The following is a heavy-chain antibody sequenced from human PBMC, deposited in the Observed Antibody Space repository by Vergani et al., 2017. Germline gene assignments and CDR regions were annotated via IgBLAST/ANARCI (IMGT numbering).Heavy chain of an antibody. CDR1: GFTFTAHG. CDR3: AGPQGTSAYYYGGFDY. CDR2: ISGDGGST. Sequence: EVQLLESGGGSAQPGESLRLFCVASGFTFTAHGLNWVRQAPGKGLEWVSGISGDGGSTYYADSVKGRFTISRDNSKNTLSLQMNSLTAEDTAIYYCAGPQGTSAYYYGGFDYWGQGILVTVSS. D-gene: IGHD3-22*01. V-gene: IGHV3-23*01. J-gene: IGHJ4*02.